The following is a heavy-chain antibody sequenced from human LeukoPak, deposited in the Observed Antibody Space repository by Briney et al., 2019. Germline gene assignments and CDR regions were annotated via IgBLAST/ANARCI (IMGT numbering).Heavy chain of an antibody. J-gene: IGHJ5*02. CDR3: ARGPEPITGTTKGWFDP. CDR2: INHSGST. CDR1: GGSFSGYY. Sequence: PSETLSLTCAVYGGSFSGYYWSWIRQPPGKGLGWIGEINHSGSTNYNPSLKSRVTISVDTSKNQFSLKLSSVTAADTAVYYCARGPEPITGTTKGWFDPWGQGTLVTVSS. D-gene: IGHD1-7*01. V-gene: IGHV4-34*01.